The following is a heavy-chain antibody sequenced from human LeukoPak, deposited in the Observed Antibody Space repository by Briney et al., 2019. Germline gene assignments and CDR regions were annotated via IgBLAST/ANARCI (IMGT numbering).Heavy chain of an antibody. J-gene: IGHJ4*02. Sequence: ASVKVSFKASGYTFTGYYMHWVRQAPGQGLEWMGRINPNSGGTNYAQKFQGRVTVTRDTSISTAYMELSRLRSDDTAVYYCARYGDEQLWLGYWGQGTLVTVSS. D-gene: IGHD5-18*01. CDR3: ARYGDEQLWLGY. V-gene: IGHV1-2*06. CDR1: GYTFTGYY. CDR2: INPNSGGT.